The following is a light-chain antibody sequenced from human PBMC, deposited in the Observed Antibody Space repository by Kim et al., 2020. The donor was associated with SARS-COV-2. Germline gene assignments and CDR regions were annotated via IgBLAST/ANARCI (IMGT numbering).Light chain of an antibody. V-gene: IGLV3-1*01. CDR3: EAWDSNTVV. CDR1: KVTYQI. Sequence: SYELTQPPSVSVSPGQTANITCSGDKVTYQIVSWYQQRPGQSPMLVIYQYSKRPSGIPERFSGSNSWNTATLTISGTQAMDEADYYCEAWDSNTVVFGGGTQLTVL. J-gene: IGLJ2*01. CDR2: QYS.